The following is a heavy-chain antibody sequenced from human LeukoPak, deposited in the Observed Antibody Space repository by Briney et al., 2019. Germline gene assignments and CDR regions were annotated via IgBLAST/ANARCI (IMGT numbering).Heavy chain of an antibody. CDR2: IYYSGST. CDR1: GGSISSYY. J-gene: IGHJ5*02. D-gene: IGHD6-19*01. CDR3: ARGKYSSGWYRSANWFDP. V-gene: IGHV4-59*12. Sequence: TSETLYLTCTVSGGSISSYYWSWNRQPPGKVLEWIGYIYYSGSTNYNPSLKSRVTISVDTSKNQFSLRLTSVTAADTAMYYCARGKYSSGWYRSANWFDPWGQGTLVTVSS.